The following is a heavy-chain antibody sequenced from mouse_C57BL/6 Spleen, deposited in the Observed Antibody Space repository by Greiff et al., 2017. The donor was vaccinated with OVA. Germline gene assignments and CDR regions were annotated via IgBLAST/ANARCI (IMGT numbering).Heavy chain of an antibody. D-gene: IGHD4-1*01. CDR3: ARDGYSGDAMDY. J-gene: IGHJ4*01. Sequence: EVKLQESGGGLVKPGGSLKLSCAASGFTFSSYAMSWVRQTPEKRLEWVATISDGGSYTYYPDNLKGRFTISRDNAKNNLYLQMSHLKSEDTAMYYCARDGYSGDAMDYWGQGTSVTVSS. CDR2: ISDGGSYT. V-gene: IGHV5-4*01. CDR1: GFTFSSYA.